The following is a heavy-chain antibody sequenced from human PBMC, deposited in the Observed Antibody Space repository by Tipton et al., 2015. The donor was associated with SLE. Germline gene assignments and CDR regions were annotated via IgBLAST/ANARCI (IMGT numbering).Heavy chain of an antibody. CDR3: AKDHRGYGGHDAPDF. J-gene: IGHJ3*01. D-gene: IGHD4-23*01. CDR1: GFTFSTHG. Sequence: RSLRLSCAASGFTFSTHGMHWVRQALGKGLEWVAVIWFDGNSESYADSVKGRFTISRDNSRSTVYLQMNSLRAEDTSVYYCAKDHRGYGGHDAPDFWGQGTMVTVSS. V-gene: IGHV3-33*06. CDR2: IWFDGNSE.